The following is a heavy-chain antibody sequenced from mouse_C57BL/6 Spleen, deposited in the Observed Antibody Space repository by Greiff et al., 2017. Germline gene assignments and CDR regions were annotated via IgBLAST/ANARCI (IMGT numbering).Heavy chain of an antibody. CDR3: ARGRYYAMDY. CDR1: GFTFSDYY. CDR2: INYDGSST. V-gene: IGHV5-16*01. J-gene: IGHJ4*01. Sequence: EVMLVESEGGLVQPGSSMKLSCTASGFTFSDYYMAWVRQVPEKGLEWVANINYDGSSTYYLDSLKSRFIISRDNAKNILYLQMSRLKSEDTATCYSARGRYYAMDYWGQGTSVTVSS.